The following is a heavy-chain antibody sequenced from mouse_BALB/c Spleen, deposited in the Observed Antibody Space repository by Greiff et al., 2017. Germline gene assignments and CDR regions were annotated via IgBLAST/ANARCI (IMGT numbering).Heavy chain of an antibody. Sequence: QVQLKESGPELVKPGASVRISCKASGYTFTSYYIHWVKQRPGQGLEWIGWIYPGNVNTKYNEKFKGKATLTADKSSSTAYMQLSSLTSEDSAVYFCARLAGAMDYWGQGTSVTVSS. J-gene: IGHJ4*01. CDR2: IYPGNVNT. CDR1: GYTFTSYY. CDR3: ARLAGAMDY. V-gene: IGHV1S56*01.